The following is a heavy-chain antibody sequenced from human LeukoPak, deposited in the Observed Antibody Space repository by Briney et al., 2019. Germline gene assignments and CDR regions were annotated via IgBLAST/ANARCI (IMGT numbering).Heavy chain of an antibody. CDR1: GFTVSTNS. CDR3: ARRAGAYSHPYDY. V-gene: IGHV3-53*01. D-gene: IGHD4/OR15-4a*01. J-gene: IGHJ4*02. Sequence: GGSLRLSCTVSGFTVSTNSMSWVRQAPGKGLEWVSFIYSDNTHYSDSVKGRFTISRDNSKNTLYLQMNSLRAEDTTVYYCARRAGAYSHPYDYWGRGTLVTVSS. CDR2: IYSDNT.